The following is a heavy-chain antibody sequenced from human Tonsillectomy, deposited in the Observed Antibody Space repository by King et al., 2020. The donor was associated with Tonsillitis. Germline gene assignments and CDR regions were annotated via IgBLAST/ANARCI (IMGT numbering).Heavy chain of an antibody. D-gene: IGHD5-24*01. V-gene: IGHV3-48*02. CDR2: ISSSGTTI. J-gene: IGHJ5*02. Sequence: VQLVESGGGLVQPGGSLRLSCEGSGFMFSDYSMHWLRQAPGKGPEWVSYISSSGTTIYHADSVKGRFTISRDNGENSVYLQMNSLREEDTAMYYCARVEDGYRSAAGTWFDPWGQGTLVIVSS. CDR3: ARVEDGYRSAAGTWFDP. CDR1: GFMFSDYS.